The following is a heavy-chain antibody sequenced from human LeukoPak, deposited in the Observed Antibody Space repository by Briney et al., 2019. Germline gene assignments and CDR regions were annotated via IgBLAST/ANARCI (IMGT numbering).Heavy chain of an antibody. CDR2: IYSGGTT. CDR1: GFTVTNNY. CDR3: VRERSGYASSAIDF. Sequence: GGSLRLSCAASGFTVTNNYMSWVRQAPGKGLEWVAVIYSGGTTDYADSVKGRFTISRDTSKNMLYFQMNSLRAEDTAVYYCVRERSGYASSAIDFWGQETQVTVSS. V-gene: IGHV3-66*01. J-gene: IGHJ4*02. D-gene: IGHD2-2*02.